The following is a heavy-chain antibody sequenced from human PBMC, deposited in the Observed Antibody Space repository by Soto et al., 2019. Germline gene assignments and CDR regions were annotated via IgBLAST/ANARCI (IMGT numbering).Heavy chain of an antibody. J-gene: IGHJ6*02. V-gene: IGHV5-51*01. Sequence: GESLKISCKGSGYSFTSYWIGWVRQMPGKGLEWMGIIYPGDSDTRYSPSFKGQVTISADKSISTAYLQWNSLKASDAAMYYCARTATSTTVSMDVWGQGTTVTVSS. CDR2: IYPGDSDT. CDR1: GYSFTSYW. D-gene: IGHD4-17*01. CDR3: ARTATSTTVSMDV.